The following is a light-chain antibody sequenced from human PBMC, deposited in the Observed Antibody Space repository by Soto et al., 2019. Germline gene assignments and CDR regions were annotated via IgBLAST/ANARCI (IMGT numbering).Light chain of an antibody. V-gene: IGKV3-11*01. J-gene: IGKJ5*01. Sequence: EILLTQSPATLCLSPGQRATLSCRASQSVSSYLAWYQQKPGQAPRLLIYDASNRATGIPARFSGSGSGTDFTLTISSLEPEDFAVYYCQQRSNWPITFGQGTRLEIK. CDR1: QSVSSY. CDR3: QQRSNWPIT. CDR2: DAS.